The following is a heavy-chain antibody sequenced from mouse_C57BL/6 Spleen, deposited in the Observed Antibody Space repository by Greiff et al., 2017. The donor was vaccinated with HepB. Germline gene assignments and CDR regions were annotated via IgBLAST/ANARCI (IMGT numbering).Heavy chain of an antibody. CDR2: IDPSDSYT. J-gene: IGHJ3*01. CDR1: GYTFTSYW. V-gene: IGHV1-50*01. Sequence: VQLQQPGAELVKPGASVKLSCKASGYTFTSYWMQWVKQRPGQGLEWIGEIDPSDSYTNYNQKFKGKATLTVDTSSSTAYMQLSSLTSEDSAVYYCARGAEWLLAYWGQGTLVTVSA. D-gene: IGHD2-3*01. CDR3: ARGAEWLLAY.